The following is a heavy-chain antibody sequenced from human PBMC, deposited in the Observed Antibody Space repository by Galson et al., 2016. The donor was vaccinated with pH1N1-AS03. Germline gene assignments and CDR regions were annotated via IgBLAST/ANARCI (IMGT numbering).Heavy chain of an antibody. CDR2: IWPSDSDT. CDR1: GYTFITYW. Sequence: QSGAEVKEPGQSLRISCKASGYTFITYWLAWVRQKPGKGLEWMGIIWPSDSDTRYSQSFQGQVTMSADKAINTGSLEFTSLKAADTATYYGARHGDRGHDDAFDVWGQGTLVTVTS. V-gene: IGHV5-51*01. J-gene: IGHJ3*01. CDR3: ARHGDRGHDDAFDV. D-gene: IGHD3-10*01.